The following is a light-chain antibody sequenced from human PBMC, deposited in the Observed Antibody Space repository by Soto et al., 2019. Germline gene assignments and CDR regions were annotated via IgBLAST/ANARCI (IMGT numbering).Light chain of an antibody. J-gene: IGLJ1*01. CDR2: ELS. Sequence: QSALTQPPSASGSPGQSVTISCAGTSSDVGGYNYVSWYQQYPGKVPNLMIYELSERPSGVPDRFSGSKSGNTAFLTVSGLQAEDEADYYCRSYADTAYVFGTGTKVTVL. CDR1: SSDVGGYNY. V-gene: IGLV2-8*01. CDR3: RSYADTAYV.